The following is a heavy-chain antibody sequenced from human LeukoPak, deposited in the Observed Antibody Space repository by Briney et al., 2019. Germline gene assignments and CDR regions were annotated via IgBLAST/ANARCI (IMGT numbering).Heavy chain of an antibody. CDR2: ISGSGGST. CDR3: AKDHRVFYYDSSGYYDWFDP. D-gene: IGHD3-22*01. V-gene: IGHV3-23*01. J-gene: IGHJ5*02. CDR1: GFTFSSYG. Sequence: GGSLRLSCAASGFTFSSYGMHWVRQAPGKGLEWVSAISGSGGSTYYADSVKGRFTISRDNSKNTLYLQMNSLRAEDTAVYYCAKDHRVFYYDSSGYYDWFDPWGQGTLVTVSS.